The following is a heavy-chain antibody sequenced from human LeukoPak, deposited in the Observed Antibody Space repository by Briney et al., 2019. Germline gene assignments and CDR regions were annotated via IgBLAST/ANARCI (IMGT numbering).Heavy chain of an antibody. J-gene: IGHJ4*02. CDR2: ISRSSSDI. Sequence: GRSLRISCVASGVTFSNDKMNWVRHAQGKGLEWVSYISRSSSDIYYADSVKGRFTISRDNAKNSVFLQMNSLRVEDTAVYYCARDLYYFDTNGYYFDFWGQGTLVTVSS. CDR3: ARDLYYFDTNGYYFDF. D-gene: IGHD3-22*01. V-gene: IGHV3-21*05. CDR1: GVTFSNDK.